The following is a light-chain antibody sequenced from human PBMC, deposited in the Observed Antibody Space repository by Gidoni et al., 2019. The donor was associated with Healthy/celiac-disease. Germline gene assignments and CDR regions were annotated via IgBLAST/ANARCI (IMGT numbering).Light chain of an antibody. Sequence: EFVLTQSPGTLSLSPGERATLPCRASQSVSSSYLAWYQQKPGQAPRLLIYGASSRATGIPDRFSGSGSGTDFTLTISRLEPEDFAVYYCQQYGSSPLLTFGPGTKVDIK. V-gene: IGKV3-20*01. CDR2: GAS. J-gene: IGKJ3*01. CDR3: QQYGSSPLLT. CDR1: QSVSSSY.